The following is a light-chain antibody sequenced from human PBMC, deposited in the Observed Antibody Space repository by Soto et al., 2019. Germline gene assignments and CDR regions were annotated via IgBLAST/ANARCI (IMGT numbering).Light chain of an antibody. CDR2: EVN. CDR1: SSDVGSYNL. Sequence: QSALTQPASVSGSPGQSITISCTGTSSDVGSYNLVSWYQQHPGKAPKLIIYEVNKRPSGVSNRFSGSKSDNTASLTISGLQAEYEADYYCCSYAGSSTYVFGTGTKLTVL. CDR3: CSYAGSSTYV. V-gene: IGLV2-23*02. J-gene: IGLJ1*01.